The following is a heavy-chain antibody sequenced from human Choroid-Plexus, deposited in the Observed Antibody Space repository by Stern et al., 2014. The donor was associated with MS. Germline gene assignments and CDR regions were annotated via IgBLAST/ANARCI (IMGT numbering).Heavy chain of an antibody. V-gene: IGHV3-30*18. CDR3: AKDRHYLTYFFDH. Sequence: QVQLGQSGGGVVQPGRPLRLSCVASGFTFGSCAMHWVRQAPGKGLEWVAGVSYDGSNKYYADSVKGRFTISRDNSQNTLYMQMSSLRPEDTAVYYCAKDRHYLTYFFDHWGQGSLVTVSS. CDR1: GFTFGSCA. D-gene: IGHD2/OR15-2a*01. CDR2: VSYDGSNK. J-gene: IGHJ5*02.